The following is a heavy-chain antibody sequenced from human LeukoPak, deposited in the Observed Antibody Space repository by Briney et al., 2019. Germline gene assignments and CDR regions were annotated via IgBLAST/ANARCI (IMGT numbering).Heavy chain of an antibody. CDR1: GGSISSLY. D-gene: IGHD6-6*01. J-gene: IGHJ4*02. V-gene: IGHV4-59*08. CDR2: IYYTGST. CDR3: ARHRAYSSSSPFDY. Sequence: SETLSLTCSVSGGSISSLYWSWIRQPPGKGLEWIGYIYYTGSTNYNPSLKSRVTMFVDMSKNQFSLRLSSVSAADTAVYYCARHRAYSSSSPFDYWGQGTLVTVSS.